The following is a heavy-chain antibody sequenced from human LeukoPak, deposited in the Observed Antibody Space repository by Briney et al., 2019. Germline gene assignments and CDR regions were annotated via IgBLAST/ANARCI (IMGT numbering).Heavy chain of an antibody. D-gene: IGHD1/OR15-1a*01. V-gene: IGHV4-39*07. Sequence: PSETLSLTCTVSGGSISSSSYYWGWIRQPPGKGLEWIGRIYTSGSTNYNPSLKSRVTMSVDTSKNQFSLKLSSVTAADTAVYYCARGNWNTGFDYWGQGTLVTVSS. CDR2: IYTSGST. J-gene: IGHJ4*02. CDR3: ARGNWNTGFDY. CDR1: GGSISSSSYY.